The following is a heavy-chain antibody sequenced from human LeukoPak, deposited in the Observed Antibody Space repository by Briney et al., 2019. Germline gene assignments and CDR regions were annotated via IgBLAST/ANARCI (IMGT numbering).Heavy chain of an antibody. V-gene: IGHV3-23*01. CDR1: GFTFSSYA. J-gene: IGHJ6*02. D-gene: IGHD2-15*01. CDR2: ITGTGGST. CDR3: ATPPNCSGGSCYNYYYGMDV. Sequence: GGSLRLSCAASGFTFSSYAMSWVRQAPGKGLEWVSAITGTGGSTYYADSVKGRFTISRDNSKNTLYLQMNSLRAEDTAVYYCATPPNCSGGSCYNYYYGMDVWGQGTTVTVSS.